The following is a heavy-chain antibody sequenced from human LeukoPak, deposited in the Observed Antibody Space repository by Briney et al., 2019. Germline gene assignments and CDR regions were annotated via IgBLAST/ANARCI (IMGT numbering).Heavy chain of an antibody. J-gene: IGHJ4*02. V-gene: IGHV1-24*01. D-gene: IGHD6-13*01. CDR2: FDPEDGET. Sequence: ASLKVSCTVSGYTLTELSMHWVRQAPGKGLEWMGGFDPEDGETIYAQKFQGRVTMTEDTSTDTAYMELSSLRSEDTAVYYCATSKQQLVRHYGDYWGQGTLVTVSS. CDR1: GYTLTELS. CDR3: ATSKQQLVRHYGDY.